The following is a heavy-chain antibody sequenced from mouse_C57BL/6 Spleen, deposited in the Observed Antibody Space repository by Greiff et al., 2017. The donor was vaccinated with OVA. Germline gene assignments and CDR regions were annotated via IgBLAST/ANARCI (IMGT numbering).Heavy chain of an antibody. CDR1: GYTFTSYW. D-gene: IGHD3-2*02. CDR3: ARDSSGHPSAY. J-gene: IGHJ3*01. CDR2: IDPSDSYT. Sequence: QVQLQQPGAELVMPGASVKLSCKASGYTFTSYWMHWVKQRPGQGLEWIGEIDPSDSYTNYNQKFKGKSTLTVDKSSSTAYMQLSSLTSEDSAVYYCARDSSGHPSAYWGQGTLGTVSA. V-gene: IGHV1-69*01.